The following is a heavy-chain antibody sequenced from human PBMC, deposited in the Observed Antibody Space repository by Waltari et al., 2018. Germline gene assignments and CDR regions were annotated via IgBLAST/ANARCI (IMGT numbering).Heavy chain of an antibody. J-gene: IGHJ5*01. D-gene: IGHD6-25*01. CDR3: ARPSGNGWFSF. CDR2: IKEDGSQK. CDR1: GFTFSSYW. Sequence: EVQLVESGGGLVQPGGSLRLSCAGAGFTFSSYWISWVRQAPGEGLGGGANIKEDGSQKYYVASVEGRFTISRDKAENAAYLQMSSLRAEDTAVYYCARPSGNGWFSFWGQGTLVTVSS. V-gene: IGHV3-7*01.